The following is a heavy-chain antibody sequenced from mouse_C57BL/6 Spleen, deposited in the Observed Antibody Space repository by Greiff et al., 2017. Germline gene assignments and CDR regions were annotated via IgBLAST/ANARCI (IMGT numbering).Heavy chain of an antibody. CDR1: GYTFTSYW. CDR2: IYPNSGGT. Sequence: QVQLQQPGAELVKPGASVKLSCKASGYTFTSYWMHWVKQRPGRGLEWIGRIYPNSGGTKYNEKFKSKATLTVDKPSSTADMQLSSLTSEDSAVYYCARDGNYGYYAMDYWGQGTSVTVSS. J-gene: IGHJ4*01. CDR3: ARDGNYGYYAMDY. V-gene: IGHV1-72*01. D-gene: IGHD2-1*01.